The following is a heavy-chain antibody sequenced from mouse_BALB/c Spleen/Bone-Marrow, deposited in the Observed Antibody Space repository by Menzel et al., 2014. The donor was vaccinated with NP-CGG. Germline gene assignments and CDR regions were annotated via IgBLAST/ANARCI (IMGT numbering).Heavy chain of an antibody. D-gene: IGHD1-1*02. CDR2: IWAGGST. J-gene: IGHJ4*01. Sequence: VQLQQSGPGLVAPSQSLSITCTVSGFSLTSYGVHWVRQPPGKGLEWLGVIWAGGSTNYNSALMSRLSISKDNSKSQVFLKMNSLQTDDTAMYYCARDGVYGSHYYAMVYWGQGTSVTVSS. CDR3: ARDGVYGSHYYAMVY. CDR1: GFSLTSYG. V-gene: IGHV2-9*02.